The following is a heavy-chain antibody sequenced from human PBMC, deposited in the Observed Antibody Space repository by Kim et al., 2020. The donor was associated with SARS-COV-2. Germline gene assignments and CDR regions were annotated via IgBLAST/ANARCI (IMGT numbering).Heavy chain of an antibody. Sequence: LKGRFTISRDNGKNTLYLQMTTLRAEDTAVYYCARMVPTANGAYYYYGMDVWGQGTTVTVSS. V-gene: IGHV3-74*01. D-gene: IGHD1-1*01. CDR3: ARMVPTANGAYYYYGMDV. J-gene: IGHJ6*02.